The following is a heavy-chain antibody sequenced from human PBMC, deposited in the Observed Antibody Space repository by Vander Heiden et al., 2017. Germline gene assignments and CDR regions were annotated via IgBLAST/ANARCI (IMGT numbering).Heavy chain of an antibody. Sequence: QEQLVQSGAEVKKPGASVQVSCKASGYTFSTYEINWVRQAAGQGLEWVGWMDPKTGNTGYAQKVQGRVTMTRNTSITTAYMEVTRLTSEDTAVYYCARYCSSTSCYKFDSWGQGTLVSVSS. V-gene: IGHV1-8*01. CDR2: MDPKTGNT. D-gene: IGHD2-2*01. CDR3: ARYCSSTSCYKFDS. CDR1: GYTFSTYE. J-gene: IGHJ4*02.